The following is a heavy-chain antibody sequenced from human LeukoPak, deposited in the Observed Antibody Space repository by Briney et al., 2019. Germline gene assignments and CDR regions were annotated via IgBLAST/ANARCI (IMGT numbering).Heavy chain of an antibody. Sequence: AESLSLTCTVSGGSIISSSNYWGRLRQPPGKGLVSVVRIYYSGTTYSDPPLKSLATISVDTSKNQFSLKMSSVTAADTAVYYCARDGGGRITMIVVVNGVPAFDIWGQGTMVTVSS. CDR1: GGSIISSSNY. D-gene: IGHD3-22*01. CDR3: ARDGGGRITMIVVVNGVPAFDI. CDR2: IYYSGTT. V-gene: IGHV4-39*07. J-gene: IGHJ3*02.